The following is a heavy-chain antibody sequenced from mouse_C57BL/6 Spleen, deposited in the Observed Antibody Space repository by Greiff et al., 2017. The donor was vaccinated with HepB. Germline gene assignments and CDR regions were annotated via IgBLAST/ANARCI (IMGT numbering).Heavy chain of an antibody. CDR1: GFTFSSYA. J-gene: IGHJ3*01. Sequence: EVQLVESGEGLVKPGGSLKLSCVASGFTFSSYAMSWVRQTPEKRLEWVAYISSGGDYIYYADTVKGRFTIPRDNARNTLYLQMSSLKSEDTAMYYCTRPGYYSWFAYWGQGTLVTVSA. CDR2: ISSGGDYI. V-gene: IGHV5-9-1*02. CDR3: TRPGYYSWFAY. D-gene: IGHD2-3*01.